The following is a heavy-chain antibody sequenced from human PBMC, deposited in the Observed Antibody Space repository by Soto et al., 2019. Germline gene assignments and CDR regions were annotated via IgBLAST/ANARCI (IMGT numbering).Heavy chain of an antibody. D-gene: IGHD2-2*01. CDR1: GGSTSSSSYY. Sequence: SETLSLTCTVSGGSTSSSSYYWGWIRQPPGKGLEWIGSIYYSGSTYYNPSLKSRVSISVDTSKNQFSLNLSSLTAADTAVYYCARQSSEVLIVVVPAEFDYWGQGTLVTVSS. CDR3: ARQSSEVLIVVVPAEFDY. CDR2: IYYSGST. V-gene: IGHV4-39*01. J-gene: IGHJ4*02.